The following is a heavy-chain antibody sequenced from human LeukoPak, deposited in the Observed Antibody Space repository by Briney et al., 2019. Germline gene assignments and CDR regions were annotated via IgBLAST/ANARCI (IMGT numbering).Heavy chain of an antibody. D-gene: IGHD5-24*01. J-gene: IGHJ4*02. Sequence: ASVKVCKASGYTFTSYYKHWVRQAPGQGLEWMGIINPSDGSTTYAQKFQGRVTMTRDTSTSTVYMELSSLRSEDTAVYFCAREGASRDGYNFDYWGQGTLVTVSS. CDR2: INPSDGST. CDR1: GYTFTSYY. CDR3: AREGASRDGYNFDY. V-gene: IGHV1-46*01.